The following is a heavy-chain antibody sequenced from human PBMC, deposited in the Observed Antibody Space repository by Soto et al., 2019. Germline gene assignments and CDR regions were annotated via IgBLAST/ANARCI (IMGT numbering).Heavy chain of an antibody. Sequence: EVQLVEAGGGLIQPGGSLRLSCAVSGLTVSRTQMSWVRQAPGKGLQWVSVIYSGGSTYYANAVKGRFTISRDNSENTVYLELDKLTVDDTAVYYCARAREPEYSSSIFFDYWGRGTLVTVSS. CDR3: ARAREPEYSSSIFFDY. D-gene: IGHD6-6*01. J-gene: IGHJ4*02. CDR2: IYSGGST. CDR1: GLTVSRTQ. V-gene: IGHV3-53*01.